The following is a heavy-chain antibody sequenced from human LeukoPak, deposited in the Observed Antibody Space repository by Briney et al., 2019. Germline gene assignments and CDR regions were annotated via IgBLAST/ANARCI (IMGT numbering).Heavy chain of an antibody. D-gene: IGHD3-10*01. CDR1: GGSFSSYY. CDR2: IYYSGST. V-gene: IGHV4-59*12. Sequence: PSETLSLTCTVSGGSFSSYYWSWIRQPPGKGLEWIGSIYYSGSTDYNPSLKSRVTISVDKSKNQFSLKLSSVTAADTAVYYCARRYYYGSGSYGFDYWGQGTLVTVSS. J-gene: IGHJ4*02. CDR3: ARRYYYGSGSYGFDY.